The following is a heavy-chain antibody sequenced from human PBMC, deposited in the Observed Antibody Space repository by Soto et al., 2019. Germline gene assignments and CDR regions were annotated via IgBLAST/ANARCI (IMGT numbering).Heavy chain of an antibody. CDR1: GFTLRNYA. CDR3: EKAKNDYNWDNRPPFDY. CDR2: ISANDVGT. Sequence: EVQLLESGGGVVQPGGSLRLSCEASGFTLRNYAMTWIRQAPGKGLEWVSLISANDVGTYYAESVKTRFTISTDQSRNTVDLQMDSLRADDTAIYYCEKAKNDYNWDNRPPFDYWGQGTLVTVSS. V-gene: IGHV3-23*01. D-gene: IGHD1-20*01. J-gene: IGHJ4*02.